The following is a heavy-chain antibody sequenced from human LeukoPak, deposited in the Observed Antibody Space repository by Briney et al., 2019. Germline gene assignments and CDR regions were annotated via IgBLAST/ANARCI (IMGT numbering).Heavy chain of an antibody. J-gene: IGHJ4*02. V-gene: IGHV4-39*07. D-gene: IGHD1-26*01. CDR1: GGSISSSSYY. CDR2: IYYSGST. CDR3: ARDAMWELLDY. Sequence: SETLSLTCTVSGGSISSSSYYWGWIRQPPGKGLEWIGSIYYSGSTYYNPSLKSRVTISVDTSKNQFSLKLSSVTAADTAVYYCARDAMWELLDYWGQGTLVTVSS.